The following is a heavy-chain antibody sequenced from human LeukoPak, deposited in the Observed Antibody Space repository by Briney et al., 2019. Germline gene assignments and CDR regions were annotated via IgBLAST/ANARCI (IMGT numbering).Heavy chain of an antibody. CDR2: IDPNSGDT. Sequence: ASVKVSCKASGYTFTVYYLHWVRQAPGQGLEWMGWIDPNSGDTNYAQDFQGRVTMTRDTSISTAYMELSRLRSDDTAVYYCARGDIVIGSTTMRPEYYFDYWGQGTLVTVSS. V-gene: IGHV1-2*02. CDR3: ARGDIVIGSTTMRPEYYFDY. CDR1: GYTFTVYY. D-gene: IGHD2-2*01. J-gene: IGHJ4*02.